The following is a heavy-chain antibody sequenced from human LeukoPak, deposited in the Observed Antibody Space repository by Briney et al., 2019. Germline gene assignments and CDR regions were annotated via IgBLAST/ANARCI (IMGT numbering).Heavy chain of an antibody. J-gene: IGHJ4*02. V-gene: IGHV3-30*04. Sequence: PGRSLRLSCAASGFTFSSYAMHWVRQAPGKGLEWVAVISYDGSNKYYADSVKGRFTIFRDNSKNTLYLQMNSLRAEDTAVYYCARDERLGYGYGYGLVYWGPGTLVTVSS. CDR1: GFTFSSYA. CDR3: ARDERLGYGYGYGLVY. CDR2: ISYDGSNK. D-gene: IGHD5-18*01.